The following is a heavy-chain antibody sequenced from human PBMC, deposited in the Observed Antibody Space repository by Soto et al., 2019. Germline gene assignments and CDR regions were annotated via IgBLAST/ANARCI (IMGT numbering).Heavy chain of an antibody. V-gene: IGHV1-3*01. Sequence: QVQLVQSGAEVKKPGASVKVSCKASGYTFTSYAMHWVRQAPGQRREWMGWINAGNGNTKYSQKFQGRVTITRDKSASTAYMELSSLRSEDTAVYYCARDMGFGLSDYWGQGTLVTVSS. D-gene: IGHD3-10*01. CDR2: INAGNGNT. J-gene: IGHJ4*02. CDR3: ARDMGFGLSDY. CDR1: GYTFTSYA.